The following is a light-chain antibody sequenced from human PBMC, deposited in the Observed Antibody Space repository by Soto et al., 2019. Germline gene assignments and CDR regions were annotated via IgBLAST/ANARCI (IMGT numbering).Light chain of an antibody. CDR1: SSNIGENY. J-gene: IGLJ3*02. CDR3: EALDDTLNGHV. Sequence: QSVLTQPPSVSEAPRQRVTISCSVSSSNIGENYVNWYPQVPGKAPKLLLYHDDMLPSGLSDRFSGSKSGTSASLAIRGLQSEDEADYYCEALDDTLNGHVFGGGTQLTVL. V-gene: IGLV1-36*01. CDR2: HDD.